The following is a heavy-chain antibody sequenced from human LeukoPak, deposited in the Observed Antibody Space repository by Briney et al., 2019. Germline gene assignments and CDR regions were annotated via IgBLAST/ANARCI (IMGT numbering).Heavy chain of an antibody. CDR2: IHHSGNT. J-gene: IGHJ3*02. Sequence: SETLSLTCSVSYDSISNYYWSWIRQPPGKGLEWIGYIHHSGNTNSNPSLKSRVTISADTSKNRFSLKLSSVTAADTAIYYCVRGNYDNRGYSNAFDIWGQGTMVTVSS. V-gene: IGHV4-59*01. CDR3: VRGNYDNRGYSNAFDI. D-gene: IGHD3-22*01. CDR1: YDSISNYY.